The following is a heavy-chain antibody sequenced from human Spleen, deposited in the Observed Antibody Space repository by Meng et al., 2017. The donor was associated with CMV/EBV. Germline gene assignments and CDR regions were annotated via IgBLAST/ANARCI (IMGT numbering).Heavy chain of an antibody. V-gene: IGHV1-8*01. CDR1: GYTFTSYD. J-gene: IGHJ4*02. Sequence: ASVKVSCKASGYTFTSYDINWVRQATGQGLEWMGWMNTNSGNTGSAQKFQGRVTMTRNTSISTAYMELSSLRSEDTAVYYCARETVGATLYGGPGFDYWGQGTLVTVSS. CDR3: ARETVGATLYGGPGFDY. D-gene: IGHD1-26*01. CDR2: MNTNSGNT.